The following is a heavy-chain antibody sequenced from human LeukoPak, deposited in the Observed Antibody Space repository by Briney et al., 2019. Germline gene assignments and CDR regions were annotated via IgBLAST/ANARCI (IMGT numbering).Heavy chain of an antibody. Sequence: SETLSLTCTVSGGSISSGSYYWSWIRQPAGKGLEWIGRIYTSGSTNYNPSLKSRVTISVDTSKNQFSLKLSSVTAADTAVYYCARDSPPGYYYGMDVWGKGTTVTVSS. CDR3: ARDSPPGYYYGMDV. CDR2: IYTSGST. V-gene: IGHV4-61*02. CDR1: GGSISSGSYY. D-gene: IGHD3-10*01. J-gene: IGHJ6*04.